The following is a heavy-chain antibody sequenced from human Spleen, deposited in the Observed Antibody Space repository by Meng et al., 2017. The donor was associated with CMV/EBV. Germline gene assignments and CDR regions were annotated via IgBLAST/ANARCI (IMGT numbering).Heavy chain of an antibody. CDR3: ARTYCGGDRYSPPGWFDP. J-gene: IGHJ5*02. Sequence: FTVSSNYMSWVRQAPGKGLEWVSVIYSGGSTYYADSVKGRFTISRDNSKNTLYLQMNSLRAEDTAVYYCARTYCGGDRYSPPGWFDPWGQGTLVTVSS. V-gene: IGHV3-66*02. CDR2: IYSGGST. CDR1: FTVSSNY. D-gene: IGHD2-21*01.